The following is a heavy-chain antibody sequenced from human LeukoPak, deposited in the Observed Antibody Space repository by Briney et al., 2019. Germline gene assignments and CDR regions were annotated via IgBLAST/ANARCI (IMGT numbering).Heavy chain of an antibody. CDR2: INPNSGGT. CDR3: AASGSGQRSQNYYYYGMDV. Sequence: ASVKVSCKASGGTFGSYAISWARQAPGQGLEWMGWINPNSGGTNYAQKFQGWVTMTRDTSISTAYMELSRLRSDDTAVYYCAASGSGQRSQNYYYYGMDVWGQGTTVTVSS. J-gene: IGHJ6*02. CDR1: GGTFGSYA. D-gene: IGHD1-26*01. V-gene: IGHV1-2*04.